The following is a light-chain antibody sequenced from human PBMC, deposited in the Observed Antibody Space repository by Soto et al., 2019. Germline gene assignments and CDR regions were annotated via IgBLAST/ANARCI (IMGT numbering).Light chain of an antibody. CDR1: SSNIGSNT. Sequence: QSVLTQPPSASGAPGQRVTISCSGSSSNIGSNTVNWYQQLPGTAPKLLIDSNNQRPSGIPDRFSGSKSGTSASLAISGLQSEDEAVYYCAAWDDSLNGYVFGSGTKVTVL. CDR3: AAWDDSLNGYV. CDR2: SNN. V-gene: IGLV1-44*01. J-gene: IGLJ1*01.